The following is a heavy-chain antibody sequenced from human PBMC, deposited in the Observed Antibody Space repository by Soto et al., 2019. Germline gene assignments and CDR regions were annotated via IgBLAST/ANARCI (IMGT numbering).Heavy chain of an antibody. CDR2: ISWNSGSI. CDR3: ARSRSSGWSPPDY. J-gene: IGHJ4*02. D-gene: IGHD6-19*01. V-gene: IGHV3-9*01. CDR1: GLTFGGYV. Sequence: EVQLVESGGGLVQPGRSLRLSCAASGLTFGGYVMFSVRQAPGKGLEWVSGISWNSGSIGYADSVKGRFTISRDNAKNSLYLQMNSLRPEDTALYYCARSRSSGWSPPDYWGQGTLVTVSS.